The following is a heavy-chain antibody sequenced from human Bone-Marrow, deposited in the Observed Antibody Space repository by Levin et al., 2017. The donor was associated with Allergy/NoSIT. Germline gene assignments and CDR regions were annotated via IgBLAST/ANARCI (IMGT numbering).Heavy chain of an antibody. J-gene: IGHJ5*01. Sequence: SQTLSLTCTVSGGSVLSGNYYWSWIRQPAGKGLEWIGNIYTRGDTHYNPSLRSRATVSVDASKNQFSLFLTSVTAADTAVYYCAKEKGYSSSWWSEGGFDSWGQGTLVTVSS. CDR3: AKEKGYSSSWWSEGGFDS. D-gene: IGHD2-2*01. CDR2: IYTRGDT. V-gene: IGHV4-61*09. CDR1: GGSVLSGNYY.